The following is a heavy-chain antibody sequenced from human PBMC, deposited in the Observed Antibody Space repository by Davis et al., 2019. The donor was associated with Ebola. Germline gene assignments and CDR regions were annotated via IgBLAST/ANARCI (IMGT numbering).Heavy chain of an antibody. Sequence: SQTLSLTCAVYGGSFSGYYWSWIRQPPGKGLEWIGEINHSGSTNYNPSLKSRVTISVDTSKNQFSLKLSSVTAADTAVYYCARDRRGQYSSGWPHFDYWGQGTLVTVSS. D-gene: IGHD6-19*01. CDR2: INHSGST. CDR3: ARDRRGQYSSGWPHFDY. V-gene: IGHV4-34*01. J-gene: IGHJ4*02. CDR1: GGSFSGYY.